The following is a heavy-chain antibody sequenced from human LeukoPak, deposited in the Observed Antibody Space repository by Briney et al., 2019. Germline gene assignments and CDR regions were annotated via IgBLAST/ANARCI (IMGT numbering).Heavy chain of an antibody. CDR3: ARGGAVTVLPDY. D-gene: IGHD3-10*01. CDR2: INPNSGGT. V-gene: IGHV1-2*02. CDR1: GYAFTGYY. J-gene: IGHJ4*02. Sequence: VSVKVSCKASGYAFTGYYMHWVRQAPGQGLEWMGWINPNSGGTNYAQKFQGRVTMTRDTSISTAYMELSRLRSDDTAVYYCARGGAVTVLPDYWGQGTLVTVSS.